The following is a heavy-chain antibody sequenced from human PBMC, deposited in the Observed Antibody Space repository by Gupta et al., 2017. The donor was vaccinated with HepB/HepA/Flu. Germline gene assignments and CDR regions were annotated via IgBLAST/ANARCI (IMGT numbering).Heavy chain of an antibody. CDR3: ARDNWGQLADD. V-gene: IGHV3-7*01. D-gene: IGHD3-16*01. CDR1: GFSISGYW. Sequence: EVQLVEFGGGLVQPGGSLRLSCAASGFSISGYWMFWLRQAPGKGPEWVGTVNQDASEKYYGDSVKGRFTMSRDNAKNSLYVEINSLSAEDTAVYYCARDNWGQLADDWGQGTRVTVSS. J-gene: IGHJ4*02. CDR2: VNQDASEK.